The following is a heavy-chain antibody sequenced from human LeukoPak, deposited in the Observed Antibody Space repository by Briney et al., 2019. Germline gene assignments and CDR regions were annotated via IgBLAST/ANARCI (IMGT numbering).Heavy chain of an antibody. CDR3: AREGGSCQTRGACGMDV. CDR1: GFTFSNYA. V-gene: IGHV3-30*04. D-gene: IGHD3-16*01. Sequence: QPGGSLRLSCTGSGFTFSNYAIHWVRQAPGKGLQWVAVMSFDGRLKYYADAVKGRFTISRNNSKSTLFLQMQSLRVEDTAIYYCAREGGSCQTRGACGMDVWGQGTTVTVSS. J-gene: IGHJ6*02. CDR2: MSFDGRLK.